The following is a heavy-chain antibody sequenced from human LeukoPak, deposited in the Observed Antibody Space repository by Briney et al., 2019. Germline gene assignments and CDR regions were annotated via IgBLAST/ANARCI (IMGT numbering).Heavy chain of an antibody. CDR1: GYTFTSYD. V-gene: IGHV1-8*03. D-gene: IGHD6-19*01. CDR2: MNPNSGNT. Sequence: ASVKVSCKASGYTFTSYDINWVRQATGQGLEWMGWMNPNSGNTGYAQKFQGRVTITRNTSISTAYMELSSLRSEDTAMYYCARESVAGGFEYWGQGTLVTVSS. J-gene: IGHJ4*02. CDR3: ARESVAGGFEY.